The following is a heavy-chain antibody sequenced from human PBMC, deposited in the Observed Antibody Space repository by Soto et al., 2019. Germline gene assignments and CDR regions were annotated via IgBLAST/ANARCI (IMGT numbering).Heavy chain of an antibody. Sequence: SETLSLTRAVSGGSISSSNWWSWVRQPPGKGLEWIGEIYHSGSTNYNPSLKSRVTISVDKSKNQFSLKLSSVTAADTAVYYCARLNASGVNFDYWGQGTLVTVSS. CDR1: GGSISSSNW. D-gene: IGHD3-10*01. CDR2: IYHSGST. CDR3: ARLNASGVNFDY. J-gene: IGHJ4*02. V-gene: IGHV4-4*02.